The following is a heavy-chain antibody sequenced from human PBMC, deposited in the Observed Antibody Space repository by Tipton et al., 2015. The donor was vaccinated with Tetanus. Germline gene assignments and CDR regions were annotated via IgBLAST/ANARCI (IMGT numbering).Heavy chain of an antibody. CDR2: INPGTRNT. V-gene: IGHV1-3*01. D-gene: IGHD6-13*01. J-gene: IGHJ4*02. CDR1: GYRPTNYG. Sequence: QLVQSGGEVKQPGASVTVSCKASGYRPTNYGISWVRQAPGQGLEWLGWINPGTRNTRYLEKFQGRLTITRDASATSVYMELSSLRSEDTAVYYCARSPLGYSTSWYYFDYWGQGTLVSVSS. CDR3: ARSPLGYSTSWYYFDY.